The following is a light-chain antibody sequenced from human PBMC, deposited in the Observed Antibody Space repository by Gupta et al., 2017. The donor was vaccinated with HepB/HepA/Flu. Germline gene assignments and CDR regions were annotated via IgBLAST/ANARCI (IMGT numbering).Light chain of an antibody. Sequence: DIVMTQSPDSLAVSLGERATINCKSSQSVLYTSSNKNYLAWYQQKPGQPPKLLIYWASTRESGVPDRFSGSGSGTDFTLTSSSLQAEDVAVYYCQQHYSTPLTFGGGTKVEIK. CDR3: QQHYSTPLT. V-gene: IGKV4-1*01. CDR2: WAS. CDR1: QSVLYTSSNKNY. J-gene: IGKJ4*01.